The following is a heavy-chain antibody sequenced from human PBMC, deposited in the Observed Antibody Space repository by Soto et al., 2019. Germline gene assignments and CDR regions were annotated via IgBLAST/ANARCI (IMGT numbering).Heavy chain of an antibody. Sequence: SETLSLTCAVYGGSFSGYDWSWIRQHPGKGLEWIGEINHSGSTNYNPSLKSRVTISVDTSKNHFSLKLSSVTAADTAVYYCARGRYDCWSGTFDIWGQGTMVTVSS. V-gene: IGHV4-34*01. CDR3: ARGRYDCWSGTFDI. CDR2: INHSGST. D-gene: IGHD3-3*01. CDR1: GGSFSGYD. J-gene: IGHJ3*02.